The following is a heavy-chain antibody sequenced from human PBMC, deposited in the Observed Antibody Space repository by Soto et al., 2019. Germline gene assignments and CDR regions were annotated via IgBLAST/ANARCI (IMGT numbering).Heavy chain of an antibody. V-gene: IGHV3-74*02. J-gene: IGHJ4*02. CDR2: INADGTST. CDR3: VKVLARGVGVPRFYFDS. D-gene: IGHD2-2*01. CDR1: GFTFSNSW. Sequence: EVQLLESGGDLVKPGGSLRLSCVASGFTFSNSWMHWVRQVSGKGLEWVSRINADGTSTSYADSVKGRFTISRDNAKNTLYLHVNSLRAEDTAVYYCVKVLARGVGVPRFYFDSWGQGALVTVSS.